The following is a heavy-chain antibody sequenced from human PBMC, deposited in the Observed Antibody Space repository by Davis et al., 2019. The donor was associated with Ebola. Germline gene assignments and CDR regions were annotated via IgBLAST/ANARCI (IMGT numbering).Heavy chain of an antibody. J-gene: IGHJ6*02. CDR1: GGSISSYY. CDR2: INHSGST. D-gene: IGHD2-2*01. Sequence: MPSGTLSLTCTVSGGSISSYYWSWIRQPPGKGLEWIGEINHSGSTNYNPSLKSRVTISVDTSKNQFSLKLSSVTAADTAVYYCARGRRVCSSTSCYFYYYYGMDVWGQGTTVTVSS. CDR3: ARGRRVCSSTSCYFYYYYGMDV. V-gene: IGHV4-34*01.